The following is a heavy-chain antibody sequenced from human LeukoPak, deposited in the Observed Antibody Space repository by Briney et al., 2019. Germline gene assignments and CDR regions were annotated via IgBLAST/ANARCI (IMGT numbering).Heavy chain of an antibody. D-gene: IGHD6-19*01. CDR2: INPDSGGT. Sequence: SSVKDSFKASADTFTGYYMHWVRQAPGQGLEWMGWINPDSGGTNYAQKFQGRVTMTRDTSISTAYMVVSRLRSDDTAVYYCAREGSRWYGNFYYWGQGTLVTVSS. CDR3: AREGSRWYGNFYY. V-gene: IGHV1-2*02. J-gene: IGHJ4*02. CDR1: ADTFTGYY.